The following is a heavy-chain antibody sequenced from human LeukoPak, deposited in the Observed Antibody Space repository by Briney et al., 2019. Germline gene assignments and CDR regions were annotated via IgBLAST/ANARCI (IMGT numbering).Heavy chain of an antibody. J-gene: IGHJ5*02. Sequence: SETLSLTCTVSGDSISNYYWSWIRQPPGKGLEWIGYIYYSGSTNYNPSLESRVTISVDTSKNQFSLRLSSVTAADTAVYYCARGTAVAGTWGQGTLVTVSS. V-gene: IGHV4-59*01. D-gene: IGHD6-19*01. CDR1: GDSISNYY. CDR2: IYYSGST. CDR3: ARGTAVAGT.